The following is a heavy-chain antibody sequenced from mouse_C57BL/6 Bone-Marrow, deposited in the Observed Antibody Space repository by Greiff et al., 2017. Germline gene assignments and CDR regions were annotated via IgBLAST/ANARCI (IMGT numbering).Heavy chain of an antibody. CDR1: GFTFSDYG. CDR2: ISSGSSTI. J-gene: IGHJ3*01. Sequence: EVQGVESGGGLVKPGGSLKLSCAASGFTFSDYGMHWVRQAPEKGLEWVAYISSGSSTIYYADTVTGRFTISRATAKNPLFLQMTSLRSEDTAMYYCAAHYGSWFAYWGQGTLVTVSA. D-gene: IGHD1-1*01. CDR3: AAHYGSWFAY. V-gene: IGHV5-17*01.